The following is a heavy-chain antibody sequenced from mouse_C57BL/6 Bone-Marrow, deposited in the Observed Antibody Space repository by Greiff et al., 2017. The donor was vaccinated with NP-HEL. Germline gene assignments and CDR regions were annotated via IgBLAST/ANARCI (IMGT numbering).Heavy chain of an antibody. CDR2: IHPSDSDT. D-gene: IGHD1-1*01. J-gene: IGHJ4*01. CDR1: GYTFTSYW. Sequence: QVQLQQPGAELVKPGASVKVSCKASGYTFTSYWMHWVKQRPGQGLEWIGRIHPSDSDTNYNQKFKGKATLTVVKSSSTAYMQLSSLTSEDSAVYYCAIEDYYYGGGAMDYWGQGTSVTVSS. CDR3: AIEDYYYGGGAMDY. V-gene: IGHV1-74*01.